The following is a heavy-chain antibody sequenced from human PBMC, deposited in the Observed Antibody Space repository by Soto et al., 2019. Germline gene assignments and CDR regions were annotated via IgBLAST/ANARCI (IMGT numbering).Heavy chain of an antibody. V-gene: IGHV3-48*02. J-gene: IGHJ6*02. Sequence: GGSLRLSCAASGFTFSSYSMNWVRQAPGKGLEWVSYISSSSSTIYYADSVKGRFTISRDNAKNSLYLQMNSLRDEDTALYYCARDNVDYYGSGSYYNPLPRNYYYYYGMDVWGQGTTVTVSS. D-gene: IGHD3-10*01. CDR3: ARDNVDYYGSGSYYNPLPRNYYYYYGMDV. CDR1: GFTFSSYS. CDR2: ISSSSSTI.